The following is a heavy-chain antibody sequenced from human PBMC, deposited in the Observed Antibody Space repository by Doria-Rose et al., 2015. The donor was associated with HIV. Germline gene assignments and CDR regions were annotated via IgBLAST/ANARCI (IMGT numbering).Heavy chain of an antibody. CDR1: GFTFSKAW. CDR2: IKSTTDGGTI. CDR3: STDAAVRPLDGY. Sequence: EVQVVESGGGLVKPGGSLRLSCAVSGFTFSKAWMSWVRQAPGRGLEWIGRIKSTTDGGTIDYAAPVKDRFTIPRDDSKNTLYLQMNSLKTEDTALYYCSTDAAVRPLDGYWGQGTLVTVSS. V-gene: IGHV3-15*01. D-gene: IGHD6-19*01. J-gene: IGHJ4*02.